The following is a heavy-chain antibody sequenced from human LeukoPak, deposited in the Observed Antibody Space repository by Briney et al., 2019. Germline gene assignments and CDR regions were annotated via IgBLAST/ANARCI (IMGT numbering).Heavy chain of an antibody. CDR1: GYTFTSYA. D-gene: IGHD3-22*01. V-gene: IGHV1-3*01. Sequence: ASVKVSCKASGYTFTSYAMHWVRQAPGQRLEWMGWINAGNGNTKYSQKFQGRVTITRDTSASTAYTELSSLRSEDTAVYYCARVSPPYYYDSSGYYPHFDYWGQGTLVTVSS. CDR2: INAGNGNT. J-gene: IGHJ4*02. CDR3: ARVSPPYYYDSSGYYPHFDY.